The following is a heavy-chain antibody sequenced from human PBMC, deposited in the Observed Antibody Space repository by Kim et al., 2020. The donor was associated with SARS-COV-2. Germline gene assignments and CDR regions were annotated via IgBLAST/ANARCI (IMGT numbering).Heavy chain of an antibody. J-gene: IGHJ4*02. CDR3: ARENTITTTLDY. V-gene: IGHV4-4*07. D-gene: IGHD4-4*01. Sequence: NYNPTLQSRVTMSVDTTKNQFALKRSTVTATDTAMYYCARENTITTTLDYWGQRTLVTVSS.